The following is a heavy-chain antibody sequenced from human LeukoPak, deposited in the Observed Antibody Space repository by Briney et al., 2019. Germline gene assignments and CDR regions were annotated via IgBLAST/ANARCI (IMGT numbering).Heavy chain of an antibody. CDR3: ARELGYCSSTSWCAFDF. CDR1: GFTFSSYV. V-gene: IGHV3-33*01. J-gene: IGHJ3*01. CDR2: IWYDGSNK. Sequence: GRSLRLSCAASGFTFSSYVMHWVRQAPGKGLEWAAVIWYDGSNKYYADSVKGRFTISRDNSKNTLYLQMNSLRAEDTAVYYCARELGYCSSTSWCAFDFWGQGTMVTVSS. D-gene: IGHD2-2*03.